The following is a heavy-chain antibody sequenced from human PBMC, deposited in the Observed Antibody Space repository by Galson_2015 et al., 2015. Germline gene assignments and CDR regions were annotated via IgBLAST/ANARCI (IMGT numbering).Heavy chain of an antibody. CDR1: GFSLTTDAVG. CDR2: LYLDDDK. CDR3: VHRQSNWFGEINYFDY. V-gene: IGHV2-5*02. J-gene: IGHJ4*02. Sequence: PALVKPTQTLTLTCTFSGFSLTTDAVGVGWIRQPPGKALEWLALLYLDDDKRYSPSLKSRLTITKDTSKNQVVLTLTNMDPMDTATYYCVHRQSNWFGEINYFDYWGQGTLVTVSS. D-gene: IGHD3-10*01.